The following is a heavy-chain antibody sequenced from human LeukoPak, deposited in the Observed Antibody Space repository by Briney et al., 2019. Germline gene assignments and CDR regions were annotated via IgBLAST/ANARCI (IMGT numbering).Heavy chain of an antibody. CDR3: ARDGEYYYGSGSYFDY. V-gene: IGHV3-30-3*01. CDR2: ISYDGSNK. D-gene: IGHD3-10*01. Sequence: GRSQRLSCAASGFTFSSYAMHWVRQAPGKGLEWVAVISYDGSNKYYADSVKGRFTISRDNSKNTLYLQMNSLRAEDTAVYYCARDGEYYYGSGSYFDYWGQGTLVTVSS. J-gene: IGHJ4*02. CDR1: GFTFSSYA.